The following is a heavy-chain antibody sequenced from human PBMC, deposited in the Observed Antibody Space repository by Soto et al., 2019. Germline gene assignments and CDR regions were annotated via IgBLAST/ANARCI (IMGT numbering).Heavy chain of an antibody. Sequence: GESLKISCKGSGYSFAGYWITWVRQKRGKGLEWMGRIDPSDSQTYYSPSFRGHVTISATKSITTVFLQWSSLRASDTAMYYCARQIYDSDTGPNFQYYFDSWGQGTPVTVSS. CDR2: IDPSDSQT. D-gene: IGHD3-22*01. J-gene: IGHJ4*02. CDR1: GYSFAGYW. V-gene: IGHV5-10-1*01. CDR3: ARQIYDSDTGPNFQYYFDS.